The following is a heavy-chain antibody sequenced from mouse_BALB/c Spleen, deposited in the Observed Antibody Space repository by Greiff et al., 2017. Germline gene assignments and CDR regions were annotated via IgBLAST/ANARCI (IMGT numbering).Heavy chain of an antibody. CDR1: GFTFSSFG. CDR3: ARAGDEGPWFAY. CDR2: ISSGSSTI. D-gene: IGHD3-1*01. J-gene: IGHJ3*01. V-gene: IGHV5-17*02. Sequence: DVKLVESGGGLVQPGGSRKLSCAASGFTFSSFGMHWVRQAPEKGLEWVAYISSGSSTIYYADTVKGRFTISRDNPKNTLFLQMTSLRSEDTAMYYCARAGDEGPWFAYWGQGTLVTVSA.